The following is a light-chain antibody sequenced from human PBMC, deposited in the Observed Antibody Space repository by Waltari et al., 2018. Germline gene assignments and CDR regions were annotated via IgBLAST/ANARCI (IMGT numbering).Light chain of an antibody. V-gene: IGLV1-40*01. CDR3: QSFDSSLNAVL. CDR2: HNS. Sequence: QSVLTQPPSVSGAPGQRVTISCTGSSSNIGAGYDVHWYQQFPGTAPKLLIYHNSNRPSGVPDRFAGSKSGTSASRAITGLLAEDEADYYCQSFDSSLNAVLFGGGTKLTVL. J-gene: IGLJ2*01. CDR1: SSNIGAGYD.